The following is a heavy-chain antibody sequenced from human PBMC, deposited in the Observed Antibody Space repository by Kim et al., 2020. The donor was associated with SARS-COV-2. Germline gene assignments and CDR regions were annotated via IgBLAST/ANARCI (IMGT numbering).Heavy chain of an antibody. D-gene: IGHD3-10*01. CDR3: ASSGSY. V-gene: IGHV3-48*04. CDR2: SSSSTI. J-gene: IGHJ4*02. Sequence: SSSSTIYYADSVKGRFTISRDNAKNSLYLQMNSLRAEDTAVYYCASSGSYWGQGTLVTVSS.